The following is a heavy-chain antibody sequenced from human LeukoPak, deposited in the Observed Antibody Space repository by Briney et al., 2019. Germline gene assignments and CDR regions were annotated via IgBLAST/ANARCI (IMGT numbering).Heavy chain of an antibody. CDR1: GFTFSSYA. D-gene: IGHD3-10*01. CDR3: ARGGQLLLWFGESDY. J-gene: IGHJ4*02. V-gene: IGHV3-30-3*01. Sequence: GGSLRLSCAASGFTFSSYAMHWVRQAPGKGLEWVAVISYDGSNKYYADSVKGRFTISRDNSKNTLYLQMNSLRAEDTAVYYCARGGQLLLWFGESDYWGQGTLVTASS. CDR2: ISYDGSNK.